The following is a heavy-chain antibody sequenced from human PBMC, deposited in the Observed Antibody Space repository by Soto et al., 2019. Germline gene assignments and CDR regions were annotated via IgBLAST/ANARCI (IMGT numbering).Heavy chain of an antibody. J-gene: IGHJ4*02. CDR2: ISSSSSYI. V-gene: IGHV3-21*01. CDR1: GFTFSSYS. Sequence: GGSLRLSCAASGFTFSSYSMNWVRQAPGKGLEWVSSISSSSSYIYYADSVKGRFTISRDNAKNSLYLQMNSLRAEDTAVYYCARAAVLLWFGEPQKIFVYWCQGTLLTVSS. D-gene: IGHD3-10*01. CDR3: ARAAVLLWFGEPQKIFVY.